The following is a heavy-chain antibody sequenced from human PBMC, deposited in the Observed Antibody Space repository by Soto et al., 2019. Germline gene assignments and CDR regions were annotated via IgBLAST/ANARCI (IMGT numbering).Heavy chain of an antibody. CDR2: ISAYNGNT. Sequence: QVQLVQSGAEVKKPGASVMVSCKASGYTFTSYGISWVRQAPGQGLELMGWISAYNGNTNYAQKLQGRVTMTTDTAKSTAYMELRSLRSDDTAVYYCARDRGYNWNYGWFDPWGQGTLVTVSS. CDR3: ARDRGYNWNYGWFDP. V-gene: IGHV1-18*01. D-gene: IGHD1-7*01. CDR1: GYTFTSYG. J-gene: IGHJ5*02.